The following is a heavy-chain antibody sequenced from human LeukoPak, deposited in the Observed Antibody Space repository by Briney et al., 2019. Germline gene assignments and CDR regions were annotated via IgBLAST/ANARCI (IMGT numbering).Heavy chain of an antibody. J-gene: IGHJ4*02. CDR3: ASHYDCSGLPDY. V-gene: IGHV3-30-3*01. Sequence: PGRSLRLSCAASGFTFSSYAMHWVRQAPGKGLEWVAVISYDGSNKYYADSVKGRFTISRDNSKNTLYLQMNSLRAEDTAVYYCASHYDCSGLPDYWGQGTLVTVSS. CDR1: GFTFSSYA. D-gene: IGHD3-22*01. CDR2: ISYDGSNK.